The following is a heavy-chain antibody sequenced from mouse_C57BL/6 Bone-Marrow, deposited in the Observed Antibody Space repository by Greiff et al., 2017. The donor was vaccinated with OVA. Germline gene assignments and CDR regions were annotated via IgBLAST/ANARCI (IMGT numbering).Heavy chain of an antibody. CDR2: IGPSDSYT. Sequence: QVQLQQPGAELVMPGASVKLSCKASGYTFTSYWMHWVQQRPGQGLEWLGEIGPSDSYTTSNHKFKGKSTLTVDKSSSTAYMQLSSLTAEDSAVYYCARTWLRYPWYFDVWGTGTTVTVSS. V-gene: IGHV1-69*01. D-gene: IGHD1-1*01. CDR1: GYTFTSYW. J-gene: IGHJ1*03. CDR3: ARTWLRYPWYFDV.